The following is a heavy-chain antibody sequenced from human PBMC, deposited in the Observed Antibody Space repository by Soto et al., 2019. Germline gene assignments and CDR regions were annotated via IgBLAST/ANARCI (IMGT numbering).Heavy chain of an antibody. CDR2: IYYSGST. Sequence: SETLSLTCTVSGGSISNYHWSWIRQPPGKGLEWIGYIYYSGSTNYNPSLRSRVTISVDTSENQFSLKLSSVTAADTAVYYCARNGYGSAFDDWGQGTLVTVSS. V-gene: IGHV4-59*12. CDR3: ARNGYGSAFDD. CDR1: GGSISNYH. J-gene: IGHJ4*02. D-gene: IGHD5-18*01.